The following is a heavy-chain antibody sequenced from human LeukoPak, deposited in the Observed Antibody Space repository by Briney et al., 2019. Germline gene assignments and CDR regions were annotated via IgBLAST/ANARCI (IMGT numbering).Heavy chain of an antibody. CDR2: INHSGST. CDR3: ARIPRIAAAGPKFDY. J-gene: IGHJ4*02. V-gene: IGHV4-34*01. D-gene: IGHD6-13*01. Sequence: PSETLSLTCAVYGGSFSGYYWSWIRQPPGKGLEWIGEINHSGSTNYNPSLKSRVTISVDTSKNQFSLRLSSVTAADTAAYYCARIPRIAAAGPKFDYWGQGTLVTVSS. CDR1: GGSFSGYY.